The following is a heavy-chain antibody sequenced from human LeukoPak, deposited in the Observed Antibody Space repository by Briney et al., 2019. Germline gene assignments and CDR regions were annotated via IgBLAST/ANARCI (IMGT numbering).Heavy chain of an antibody. Sequence: KAGGSLRLSCAASGFTFSSCGFNWVRQAPGRGLEWVSSIGPTGTDRYYADSVRGRCTISRDNAKNSMYLQMDSLRDEDTAVYYCATETIGGHYDYWGQGTLLTVSS. CDR2: IGPTGTDR. CDR1: GFTFSSCG. CDR3: ATETIGGHYDY. J-gene: IGHJ4*02. D-gene: IGHD1-14*01. V-gene: IGHV3-21*01.